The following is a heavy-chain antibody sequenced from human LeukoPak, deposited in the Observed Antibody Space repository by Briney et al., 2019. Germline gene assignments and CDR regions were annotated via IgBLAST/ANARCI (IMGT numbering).Heavy chain of an antibody. D-gene: IGHD6-13*01. Sequence: GGSLRLSCAASGFTFSSYAMSWVRQAPGKGLEWVSAISGSGGSTYYADSVKGRFTISRDNSKNTLYLQMNSLRAEDTAVYYCAKDEYSSSWLRWFDPWGQGTLVTVSS. CDR2: ISGSGGST. J-gene: IGHJ5*02. CDR3: AKDEYSSSWLRWFDP. V-gene: IGHV3-23*01. CDR1: GFTFSSYA.